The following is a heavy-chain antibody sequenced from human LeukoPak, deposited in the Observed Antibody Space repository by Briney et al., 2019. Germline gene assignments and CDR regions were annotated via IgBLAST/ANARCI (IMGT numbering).Heavy chain of an antibody. V-gene: IGHV3-30*04. CDR3: ARDKLRGSAGNYYYMDV. J-gene: IGHJ6*03. Sequence: GRSLRLSCAASGFTFSSYAMHWVRQAPGKGLEWVAVISYDGSNKYYADSVKARFTISRDNSKNTLYLQMNSLSADDTAVYYCARDKLRGSAGNYYYMDVWGKGTTVTVSS. CDR1: GFTFSSYA. CDR2: ISYDGSNK. D-gene: IGHD1-26*01.